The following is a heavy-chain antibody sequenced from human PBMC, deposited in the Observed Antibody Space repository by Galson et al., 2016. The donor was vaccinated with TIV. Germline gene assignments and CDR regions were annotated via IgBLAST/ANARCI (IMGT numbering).Heavy chain of an antibody. V-gene: IGHV1-2*06. CDR1: GYMFTGYH. CDR2: INPNSGDT. D-gene: IGHD5-24*01. Sequence: SVKVSCKASGYMFTGYHLHWVRQAPGQGPEWMGRINPNSGDTDFAQKFQGRVTMTRDTSISTANIELRRLTFADTAVYFCARGVDGFRYWGQGTLVTVSS. CDR3: ARGVDGFRY. J-gene: IGHJ4*02.